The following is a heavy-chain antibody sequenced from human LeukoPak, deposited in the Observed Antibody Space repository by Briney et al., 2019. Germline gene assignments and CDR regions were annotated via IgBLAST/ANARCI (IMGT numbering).Heavy chain of an antibody. J-gene: IGHJ4*02. D-gene: IGHD5-18*01. V-gene: IGHV3-21*01. CDR1: GFTFSSYS. Sequence: GGSLRLSCAASGFTFSSYSMNWVRQAPGKGLEWVSSISSSSSYIYYADSVKGRFTISRDNAKNSLYLQMNSLRAEDMAVYYCARDRWDSYGPFDYWGQGTLVTVSS. CDR2: ISSSSSYI. CDR3: ARDRWDSYGPFDY.